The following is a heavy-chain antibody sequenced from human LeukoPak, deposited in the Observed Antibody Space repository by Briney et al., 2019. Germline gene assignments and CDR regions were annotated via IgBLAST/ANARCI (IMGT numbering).Heavy chain of an antibody. CDR1: GGTFSSYA. CDR2: IIHIFGTA. Sequence: GPSVKVSCKASGGTFSSYAISWVRQAPGQGLEWMGRIIHIFGTANYAQKFQGRVTITTDESTSTAYMELSSLRSEDTAVYYCARDADSTYYYGSGRPDWGQGTLVTVSS. CDR3: ARDADSTYYYGSGRPD. J-gene: IGHJ4*02. V-gene: IGHV1-69*05. D-gene: IGHD3-10*01.